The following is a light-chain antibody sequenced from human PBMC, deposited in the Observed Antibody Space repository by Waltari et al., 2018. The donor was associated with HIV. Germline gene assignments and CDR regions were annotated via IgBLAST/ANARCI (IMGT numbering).Light chain of an antibody. CDR2: GPS. Sequence: EIVMPQSPATLSVSPGERATLSCRASQSVSNNLAWYQQKPGQAPRLLIYGPSTRATGTPARFSASGSGTEFTLTISSLQSEDFAIYYCQQYNEWPRTFGQGTKVEIK. CDR3: QQYNEWPRT. CDR1: QSVSNN. V-gene: IGKV3-15*01. J-gene: IGKJ1*01.